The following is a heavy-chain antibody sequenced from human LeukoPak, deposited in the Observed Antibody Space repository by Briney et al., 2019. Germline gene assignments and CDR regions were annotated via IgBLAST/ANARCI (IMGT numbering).Heavy chain of an antibody. CDR3: ARGFDSVLRFSHYFDY. J-gene: IGHJ4*02. CDR2: ISYDGSNK. Sequence: GGSLRLSCAASGFTSSSYAMHWVRQAPGKGLEWVAVISYDGSNKYYADSVKGRFTISRDNSKNTLYLQMNSLRAEDTAVYYCARGFDSVLRFSHYFDYWGQGTLVTVSS. CDR1: GFTSSSYA. V-gene: IGHV3-30-3*01. D-gene: IGHD3-3*01.